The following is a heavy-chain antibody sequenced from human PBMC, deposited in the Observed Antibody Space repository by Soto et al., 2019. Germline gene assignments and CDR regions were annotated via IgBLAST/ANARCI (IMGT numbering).Heavy chain of an antibody. V-gene: IGHV4-39*02. Sequence: PSETLSLTCTVSGGSISGNSYYWGWIRQPPGRGLEWIGSIYYSGNTYYSPSLESRLVMSVDTSKNQFSLKLSSVTAADTAVYHCARDKITGLFDYWGQGTLVT. CDR3: ARDKITGLFDY. D-gene: IGHD2-8*02. CDR1: GGSISGNSYY. J-gene: IGHJ4*02. CDR2: IYYSGNT.